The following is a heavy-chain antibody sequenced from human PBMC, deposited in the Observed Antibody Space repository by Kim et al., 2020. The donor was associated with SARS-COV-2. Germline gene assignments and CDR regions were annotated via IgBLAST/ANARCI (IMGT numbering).Heavy chain of an antibody. CDR2: IKSKTDGGTT. V-gene: IGHV3-15*01. CDR3: TTEHAYQLPWRVY. CDR1: GFTFSNAW. Sequence: GGSLRLSCAASGFTFSNAWMSWVRQAPGKGLEWVGRIKSKTDGGTTDYAAPVKGRFTISRDDSKNTLYLQMNSLKTEDTAVYYCTTEHAYQLPWRVYWGQGTLVTVSS. J-gene: IGHJ4*02. D-gene: IGHD2-2*01.